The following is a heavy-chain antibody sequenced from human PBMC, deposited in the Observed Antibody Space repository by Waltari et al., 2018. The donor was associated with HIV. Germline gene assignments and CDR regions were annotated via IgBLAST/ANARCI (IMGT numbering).Heavy chain of an antibody. CDR2: FDSDDSEW. CDR3: ATDSRYSGAFDF. D-gene: IGHD2-15*01. Sequence: QVQLVQSGAEVKIPGDSVQVSCKVSGHRLSDLSVHWGRQAPGEGLEWMGGFDSDDSEWNYTKKFQGRVTMTKDTSTHTAYMGLTSLTSDDTAMYYCATDSRYSGAFDFWGQGTLVTVSS. J-gene: IGHJ3*01. V-gene: IGHV1-24*01. CDR1: GHRLSDLS.